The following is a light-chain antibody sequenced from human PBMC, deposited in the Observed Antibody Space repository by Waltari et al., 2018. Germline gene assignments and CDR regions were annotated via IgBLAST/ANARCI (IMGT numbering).Light chain of an antibody. Sequence: DIQMSQSPSSLSASVGDRVTITCRASQGINNYLNWYQQKPGKAPNLLIYSANNLANGVPSRFSGSGSGTEFTLTISSLQPEDFVTYYCQQGNSYPLTFGGGSKVEIK. CDR1: QGINNY. CDR2: SAN. V-gene: IGKV1-17*01. CDR3: QQGNSYPLT. J-gene: IGKJ4*01.